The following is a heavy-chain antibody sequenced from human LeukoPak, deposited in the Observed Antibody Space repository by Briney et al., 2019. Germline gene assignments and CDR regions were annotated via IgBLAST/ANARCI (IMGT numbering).Heavy chain of an antibody. CDR2: IRYDGSNK. D-gene: IGHD3-22*01. V-gene: IGHV3-30*02. CDR3: AKDRYDSSGYADY. CDR1: GFTFSSYG. Sequence: GGSLRLSCAASGFTFSSYGMHWFRQAPGKGLEWVAFIRYDGSNKYYADSVKGRFTISRDNSKNTLYLQMNSLRAEDTAVYYCAKDRYDSSGYADYWGQGTLVTVSS. J-gene: IGHJ4*02.